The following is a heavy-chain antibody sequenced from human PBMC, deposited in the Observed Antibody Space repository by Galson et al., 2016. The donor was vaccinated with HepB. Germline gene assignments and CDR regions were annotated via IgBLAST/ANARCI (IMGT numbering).Heavy chain of an antibody. Sequence: SLRLSCAASGFTFSNYGMSWVRQAPGKGLEWMAVIWYDVSNKYYADSVKGQFTISRDNSKNALYLQMNSLRAEDTAVYYCAKDRGIGYSYGYSSEYYGMDAWGPGTTVTVSS. CDR1: GFTFSNYG. D-gene: IGHD5-18*01. J-gene: IGHJ6*02. CDR2: IWYDVSNK. CDR3: AKDRGIGYSYGYSSEYYGMDA. V-gene: IGHV3-33*06.